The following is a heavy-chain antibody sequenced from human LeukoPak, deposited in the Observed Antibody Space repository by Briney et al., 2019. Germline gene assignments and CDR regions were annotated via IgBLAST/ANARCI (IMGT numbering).Heavy chain of an antibody. D-gene: IGHD3-10*01. J-gene: IGHJ4*02. CDR3: ATDMVVTSDY. V-gene: IGHV1-69-2*01. CDR2: VDPEDGET. CDR1: GYTFTDYY. Sequence: ASVKVSCKVSGYTFTDYYMHWVRQAPGKGLEWMGLVDPEDGETIYAEKFQGRVTITADTSTDTAYMELSSLRSEDTAVYYCATDMVVTSDYWGQGTLVTVSS.